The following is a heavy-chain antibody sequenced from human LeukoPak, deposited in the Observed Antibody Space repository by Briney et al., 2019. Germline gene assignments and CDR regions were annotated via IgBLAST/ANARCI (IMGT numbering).Heavy chain of an antibody. CDR1: GGSISSSSYY. CDR3: ARGRIYDILTGYYKRGAFDI. Sequence: SETLSLTCTVSGGSISSSSYYWGWIRQPPGKGLEWIGSIYYSGSTYYNPSLKSRVTISVDTSKNQFSLKLSSATAADTAVYYCARGRIYDILTGYYKRGAFDIWGQGKMVTVSS. D-gene: IGHD3-9*01. V-gene: IGHV4-39*01. J-gene: IGHJ3*02. CDR2: IYYSGST.